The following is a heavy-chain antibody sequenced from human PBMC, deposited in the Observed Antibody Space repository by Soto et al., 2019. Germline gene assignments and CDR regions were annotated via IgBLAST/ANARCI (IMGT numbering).Heavy chain of an antibody. CDR1: GFTFSSYW. J-gene: IGHJ4*02. V-gene: IGHV3-7*01. Sequence: GGSLRLSCAASGFTFSSYWMTWVRQAPGKGLEWVANIKQDGSEKYYVDSVRGRFTMSRDNAKNSLYLQMNSLRAKDTAVYYCARVVGATQMDFDYWGQGTLVTVSS. D-gene: IGHD1-26*01. CDR3: ARVVGATQMDFDY. CDR2: IKQDGSEK.